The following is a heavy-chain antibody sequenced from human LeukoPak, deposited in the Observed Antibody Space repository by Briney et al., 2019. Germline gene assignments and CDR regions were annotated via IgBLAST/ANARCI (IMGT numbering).Heavy chain of an antibody. Sequence: SETLSLTCTVSGGSISSSTYYWGWIRQPPGKGLEWIGSIYYSGNTYYSPSLKSRVSISVDTSKNQFSLNLSSVTAADTAVYYCARDKQDGSSASGWFDPWGQGTLVTVSS. CDR3: ARDKQDGSSASGWFDP. CDR1: GGSISSSTYY. V-gene: IGHV4-39*07. D-gene: IGHD2-2*01. J-gene: IGHJ5*02. CDR2: IYYSGNT.